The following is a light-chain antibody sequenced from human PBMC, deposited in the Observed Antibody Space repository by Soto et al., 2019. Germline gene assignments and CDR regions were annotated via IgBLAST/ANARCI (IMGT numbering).Light chain of an antibody. CDR2: GAS. Sequence: IGLTQSPGTLSLSPGERATLSCRTSQTISSSYLAWYQQKAGQAPRLLIYGASSRATDIPDMFSGSGAGTAFTLSICRLEPEDLPFYYCQHYGGSPLFTFGPGTKVDI. V-gene: IGKV3-20*01. J-gene: IGKJ3*01. CDR3: QHYGGSPLFT. CDR1: QTISSSY.